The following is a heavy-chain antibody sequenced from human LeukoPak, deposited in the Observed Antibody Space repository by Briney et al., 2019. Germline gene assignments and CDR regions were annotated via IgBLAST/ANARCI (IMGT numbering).Heavy chain of an antibody. J-gene: IGHJ4*02. CDR2: MHQSGII. CDR3: ASADYYRIDF. D-gene: IGHD3-10*01. Sequence: SGTLSFTCTVSGGSISSSDWWSWVRQPPGKGLEWIGEMHQSGIINYNPSLKSRVTMSLDKAKKQFSLKLSSVTAADTSVYFCASADYYRIDFWGQGTLVTVSS. CDR1: GGSISSSDW. V-gene: IGHV4-4*02.